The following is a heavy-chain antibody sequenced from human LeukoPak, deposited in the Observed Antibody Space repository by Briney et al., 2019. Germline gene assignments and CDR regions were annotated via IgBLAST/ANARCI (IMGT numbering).Heavy chain of an antibody. V-gene: IGHV1-18*01. J-gene: IGHJ4*02. CDR2: ISAYNGNT. Sequence: ASVKVSCKASGYTFTSYGISWVRQAPGQGLEWMGWISAYNGNTNYAQKFQGRVTMTRDTSISTAYMELSRLRSDDTAVYYCARIVGYWGQGTLVTVSS. CDR3: ARIVGY. D-gene: IGHD3-16*02. CDR1: GYTFTSYG.